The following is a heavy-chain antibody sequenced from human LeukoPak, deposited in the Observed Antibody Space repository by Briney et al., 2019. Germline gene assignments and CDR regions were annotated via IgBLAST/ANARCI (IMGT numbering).Heavy chain of an antibody. J-gene: IGHJ6*03. D-gene: IGHD4-17*01. CDR2: IYYSGST. Sequence: PSETLSLTCTVSGGSISSSSYYWGWIRQPPGKGLEWIGSIYYSGSTYYNPSLKSRVTISVDTSKNQFSLKLSSVTAADTAVYYCARHMLFAGPTVTTFFYYYMDVWGKGTTVTISS. CDR3: ARHMLFAGPTVTTFFYYYMDV. CDR1: GGSISSSSYY. V-gene: IGHV4-39*01.